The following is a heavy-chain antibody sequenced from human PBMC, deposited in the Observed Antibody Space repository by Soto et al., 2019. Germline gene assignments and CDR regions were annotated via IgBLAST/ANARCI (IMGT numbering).Heavy chain of an antibody. CDR2: IIPIFGTA. D-gene: IGHD2-21*02. J-gene: IGHJ4*02. V-gene: IGHV1-69*13. CDR3: ARGGHVVVVTADLDY. CDR1: GSTFTGSA. Sequence: GASVKVSCKAAGSTFTGSAVQWVRQARGQRLEWMGGIIPIFGTANYAQKFQGRVTMTADASTSTPYMELTSLRSEDTAVYYCARGGHVVVVTADLDYWGQGTLVTVSS.